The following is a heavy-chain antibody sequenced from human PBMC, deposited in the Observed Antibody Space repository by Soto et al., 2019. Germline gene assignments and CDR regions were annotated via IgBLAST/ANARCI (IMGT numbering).Heavy chain of an antibody. J-gene: IGHJ6*02. CDR3: ASVVVVAASFYYGMDV. CDR1: GGTFSSYA. D-gene: IGHD2-15*01. Sequence: SVKVSCKASGGTFSSYAISWVRQAPGQGLEWMGGIIPIFGTADYAQKFQGRVTITADKSTSTAYMELSSLRSEDTAVYYCASVVVVAASFYYGMDVWGQGTTVTVSS. V-gene: IGHV1-69*06. CDR2: IIPIFGTA.